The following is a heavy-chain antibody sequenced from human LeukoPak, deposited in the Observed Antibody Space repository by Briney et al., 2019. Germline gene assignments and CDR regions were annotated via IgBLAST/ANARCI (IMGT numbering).Heavy chain of an antibody. CDR1: GGSIGRSIYY. V-gene: IGHV4-39*01. J-gene: IGHJ4*02. Sequence: PSETLSLTCTVSGGSIGRSIYYWGWIRQPPGKGLEWIGSINYSGTTYYNPSLKSRVTISVDTSKNQVSLKVSSVTAADTAVYYCARTGSQRITMTTADFWGQGTLVTVSS. D-gene: IGHD3-3*01. CDR2: INYSGTT. CDR3: ARTGSQRITMTTADF.